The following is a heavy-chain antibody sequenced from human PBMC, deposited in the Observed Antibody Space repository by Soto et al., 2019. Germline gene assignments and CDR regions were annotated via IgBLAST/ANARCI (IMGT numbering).Heavy chain of an antibody. D-gene: IGHD3-9*01. CDR1: GGSISSYY. CDR2: IYTSGST. J-gene: IGHJ6*02. CDR3: ARGLVERNDDILTSYYPYYYYGMDV. V-gene: IGHV4-4*07. Sequence: SETLSLTCTVSGGSISSYYWSWIRQPARKGLEWMGRIYTSGSTNYNPCLKSRVTMSVDTSKNQFSLKLSSVTAADTAVYYCARGLVERNDDILTSYYPYYYYGMDVWGQGTTVTVSS.